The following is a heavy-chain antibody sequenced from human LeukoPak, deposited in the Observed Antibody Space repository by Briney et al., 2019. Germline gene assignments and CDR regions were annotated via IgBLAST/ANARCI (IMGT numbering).Heavy chain of an antibody. CDR1: GFTFSNAW. V-gene: IGHV3-15*01. D-gene: IGHD6-13*01. CDR3: TAGIGHSDFDY. CDR2: VKSKTNGGTT. Sequence: GGSLLLSCAASGFTFSNAWMSWVRQAPGKGLEWVGRVKSKTNGGTTGYAAPVKGRLTISRDDSKNTYLQMNSLKSEDTAVYYCTAGIGHSDFDYWGQGTLVTVSS. J-gene: IGHJ4*02.